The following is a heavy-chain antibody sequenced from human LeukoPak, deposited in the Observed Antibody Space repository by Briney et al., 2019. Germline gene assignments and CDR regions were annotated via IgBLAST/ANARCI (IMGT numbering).Heavy chain of an antibody. V-gene: IGHV3-21*01. CDR2: MSSTGYYI. Sequence: GGSLKLSCAASGISFSSYSMNWVRQAPGKGLDGVASMSSTGYYIYYADSVKRRSTISRDNAKNSLFLQMNSLTAEDTAVYYCTRPPHYYAYWYFDLWGRGTLVTVSS. D-gene: IGHD1-26*01. J-gene: IGHJ2*01. CDR1: GISFSSYS. CDR3: TRPPHYYAYWYFDL.